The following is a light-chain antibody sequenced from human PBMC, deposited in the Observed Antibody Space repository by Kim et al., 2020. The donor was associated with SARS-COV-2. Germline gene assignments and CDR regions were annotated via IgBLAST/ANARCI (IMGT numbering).Light chain of an antibody. CDR2: DVS. Sequence: ENLLTQSPVTLSLSPGERATLSCRASWRVDFLGWFQQRNGQPPRLVMYDVSKRATGIPARFSGSGSGTDFTLTISSLEPEDFAVYYCQQRDGWPFTFGPGTKVDIK. J-gene: IGKJ3*01. V-gene: IGKV3-11*01. CDR3: QQRDGWPFT. CDR1: WRVDF.